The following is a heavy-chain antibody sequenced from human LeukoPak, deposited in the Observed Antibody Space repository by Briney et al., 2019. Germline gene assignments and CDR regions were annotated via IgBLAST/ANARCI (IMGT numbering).Heavy chain of an antibody. V-gene: IGHV1-2*04. J-gene: IGHJ4*02. Sequence: ASVKVSCKASGYTFTGYYMHWVRQAPGQGLEWMGWINPNSGGTNYAQKFQGWVTMTRDTSISTAYMELSRLRSDDTAVYYCARGGYDSSGYYPYYFDYWGQGTLVTVSS. CDR3: ARGGYDSSGYYPYYFDY. D-gene: IGHD3-22*01. CDR2: INPNSGGT. CDR1: GYTFTGYY.